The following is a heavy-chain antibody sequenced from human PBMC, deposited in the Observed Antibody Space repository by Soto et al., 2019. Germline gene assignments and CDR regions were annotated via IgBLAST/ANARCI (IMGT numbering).Heavy chain of an antibody. J-gene: IGHJ4*02. V-gene: IGHV3-30*18. CDR1: GFTFNSYG. CDR2: ILYDGAKT. Sequence: QVKLVESGGGVVLPGGSLRLSCEASGFTFNSYGMYWVRQAPGKGLEWVSHILYDGAKTYYADSVQGRFTISRDNSRNTLYLKMDRMRLEDTAVYFCVKDLAHMADHWGQGTLVIVSS. CDR3: VKDLAHMADH.